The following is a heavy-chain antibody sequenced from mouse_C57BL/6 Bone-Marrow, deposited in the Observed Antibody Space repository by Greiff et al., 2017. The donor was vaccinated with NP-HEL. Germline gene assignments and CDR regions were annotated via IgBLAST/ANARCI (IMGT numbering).Heavy chain of an antibody. V-gene: IGHV1-82*01. Sequence: VKLQESGPELVKPGASVKISCKASGYAFSSSWMNWVKQRPGKGLEWIGRIYPGDGDTNYNGKFKGKATLTADKSSSTAYMQLSSLTSEDSAVYFCARDGSSRAWFAYWGQGTLVTVSA. CDR3: ARDGSSRAWFAY. J-gene: IGHJ3*01. D-gene: IGHD1-1*01. CDR2: IYPGDGDT. CDR1: GYAFSSSW.